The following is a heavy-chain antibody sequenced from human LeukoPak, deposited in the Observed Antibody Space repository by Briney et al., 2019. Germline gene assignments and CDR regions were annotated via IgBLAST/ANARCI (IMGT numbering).Heavy chain of an antibody. J-gene: IGHJ5*02. Sequence: ASVKVSCKASGYTFTSYGISWVRQAPGQGLEWMGWISAYNGNTNYAQKLQGRVTMTTDTSTSTAYMELRSLRSDGTAVYYCARDPSRDGYNSENWFDPWGQGTLVTVSS. CDR3: ARDPSRDGYNSENWFDP. D-gene: IGHD5-24*01. CDR1: GYTFTSYG. V-gene: IGHV1-18*01. CDR2: ISAYNGNT.